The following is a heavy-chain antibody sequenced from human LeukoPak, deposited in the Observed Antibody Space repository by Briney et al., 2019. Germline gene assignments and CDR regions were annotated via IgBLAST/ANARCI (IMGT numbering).Heavy chain of an antibody. Sequence: SETLSLTCAVYGGSFSGYYWSWIRQPPGKGLEWIGEINHSGSTNYNPSLKSRVTISVDTSKNQFSLKLSSVTAADTAVYYCARGLTYCSGGSCYSRRFDYWGQGTLVTVSS. V-gene: IGHV4-34*01. D-gene: IGHD2-15*01. J-gene: IGHJ4*02. CDR3: ARGLTYCSGGSCYSRRFDY. CDR1: GGSFSGYY. CDR2: INHSGST.